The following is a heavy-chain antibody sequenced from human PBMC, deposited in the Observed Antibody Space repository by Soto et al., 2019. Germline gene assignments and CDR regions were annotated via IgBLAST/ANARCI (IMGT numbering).Heavy chain of an antibody. CDR3: ARLSPEYGSRTCGY. Sequence: PGGALRPPCSASGFTFSSFTMNSVREGPGKGLDWVSAISSSSSYIYYADSVKGRFTITRDNAKNSLYLQMNSLRAEDTAVCYCARLSPEYGSRTCGYWRQGTLDTVSS. CDR2: ISSSSSYI. V-gene: IGHV3-21*01. D-gene: IGHD3-10*01. J-gene: IGHJ4*02. CDR1: GFTFSSFT.